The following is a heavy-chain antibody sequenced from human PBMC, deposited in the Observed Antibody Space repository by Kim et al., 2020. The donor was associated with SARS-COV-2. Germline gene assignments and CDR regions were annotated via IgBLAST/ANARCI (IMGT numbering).Heavy chain of an antibody. CDR2: ISYDGSNK. D-gene: IGHD1-1*01. CDR1: GFTFSSYA. CDR3: ARVERSAGTTPYYFDY. J-gene: IGHJ4*02. V-gene: IGHV3-30-3*01. Sequence: GGSLRLSCAASGFTFSSYAMHWVRQAPGKGLEWVAVISYDGSNKYYADSVKGRFTISRDNSKNTLYLQMNSLRAEDTAVYYCARVERSAGTTPYYFDYWGQGTLVTVSS.